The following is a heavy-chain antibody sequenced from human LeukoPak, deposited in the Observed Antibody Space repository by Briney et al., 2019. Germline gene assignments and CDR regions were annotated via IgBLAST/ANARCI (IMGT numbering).Heavy chain of an antibody. V-gene: IGHV1-2*02. J-gene: IGHJ4*02. D-gene: IGHD3-22*01. Sequence: GASVKASCKASGYSFTGYYMHWVRQAPGQGLEWMGWINPNSGGTNYAQKFQGRVTMTRDTSISTAYMELSRLRSDDTAVYYCARLNYYDSSGYYSAHDYWGQGTLVTVSS. CDR2: INPNSGGT. CDR1: GYSFTGYY. CDR3: ARLNYYDSSGYYSAHDY.